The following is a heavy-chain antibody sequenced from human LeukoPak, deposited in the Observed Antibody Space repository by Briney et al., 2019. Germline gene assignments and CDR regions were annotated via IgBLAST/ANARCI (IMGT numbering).Heavy chain of an antibody. V-gene: IGHV3-33*01. Sequence: PGGSLRLSCAASGFTFSSYGMHWVRQAPGKGLEWVVVIWYDGSNKYYADSVKGRFTISRDNSKNTLYLQMNSLRAEDTAVYYCARDDPPRITGTLGNGMDVWGQGTTVTVSS. CDR2: IWYDGSNK. D-gene: IGHD1-20*01. CDR3: ARDDPPRITGTLGNGMDV. J-gene: IGHJ6*02. CDR1: GFTFSSYG.